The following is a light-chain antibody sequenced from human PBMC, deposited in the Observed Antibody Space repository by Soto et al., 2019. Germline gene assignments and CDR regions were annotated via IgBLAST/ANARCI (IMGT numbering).Light chain of an antibody. Sequence: IHMTQSPSSLSASVGDRVTITCRASETISHYLNWYQQKPGKAPKLLIYGASKLQSGVPSRFSGSGSGTDFTLTISSLQPEDFATYYCQQSYSTPLTFGGGTKVDIK. CDR3: QQSYSTPLT. V-gene: IGKV1-39*01. CDR2: GAS. CDR1: ETISHY. J-gene: IGKJ4*01.